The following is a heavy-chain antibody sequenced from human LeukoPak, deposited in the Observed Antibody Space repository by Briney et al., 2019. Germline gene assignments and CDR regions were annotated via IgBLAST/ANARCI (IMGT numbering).Heavy chain of an antibody. J-gene: IGHJ4*02. CDR1: GFTVSSNY. CDR2: IYSGGST. Sequence: GGSLRLSCAASGFTVSSNYMSWVRQAPGKGLEWVSVIYSGGSTYYADSVKGRFTISRDNSKNTLYLQMNSLRAEDTAVYYCARDSATGWYEDWGQGTLVTVSS. V-gene: IGHV3-66*01. D-gene: IGHD6-19*01. CDR3: ARDSATGWYED.